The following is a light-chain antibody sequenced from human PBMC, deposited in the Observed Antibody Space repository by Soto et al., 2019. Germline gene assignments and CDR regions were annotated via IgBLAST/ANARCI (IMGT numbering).Light chain of an antibody. V-gene: IGKV1-39*01. CDR2: SAS. Sequence: DIQMTQSPYSLSASVGDSVTITCRASQNIRTYLNWYQQKPGRAPKLLIHSASALPSGVPSRFSGSGSGTEFSLTKSGLQPEDFATYYCQQDHSTPYTFGQGTKVEIK. CDR1: QNIRTY. J-gene: IGKJ2*01. CDR3: QQDHSTPYT.